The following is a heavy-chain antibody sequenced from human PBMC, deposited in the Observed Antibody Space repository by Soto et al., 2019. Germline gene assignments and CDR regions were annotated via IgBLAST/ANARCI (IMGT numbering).Heavy chain of an antibody. CDR2: IYYSGST. V-gene: IGHV4-59*01. CDR3: ARGGGNSVFGEYCQH. J-gene: IGHJ1*01. CDR1: GGSISSYY. Sequence: SETLSLTCTVSGGSISSYYWSWIRQPPGKGLEWIGYIYYSGSTNYNRSLKSRVTISVDTSKNQFSLKLSYVTAADTAVYYCARGGGNSVFGEYCQHWGHGTLVTVSS. D-gene: IGHD2-21*02.